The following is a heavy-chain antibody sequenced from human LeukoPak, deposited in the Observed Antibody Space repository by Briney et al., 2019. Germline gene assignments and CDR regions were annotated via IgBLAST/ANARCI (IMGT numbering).Heavy chain of an antibody. Sequence: GASVKVSCKASGYTFTSYGISWVRLAPGQGLEWMGWISAYNGNTNYAQKLQGRVTMTTDTSTSTAYMELRSLRSDDTAVYYCARDFLGYCSSTSCYGGDYWGQGTLVTVSS. CDR1: GYTFTSYG. J-gene: IGHJ4*02. V-gene: IGHV1-18*04. D-gene: IGHD2-2*01. CDR3: ARDFLGYCSSTSCYGGDY. CDR2: ISAYNGNT.